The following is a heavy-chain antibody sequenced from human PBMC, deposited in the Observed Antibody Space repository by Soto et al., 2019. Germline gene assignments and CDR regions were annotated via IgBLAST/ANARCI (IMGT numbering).Heavy chain of an antibody. Sequence: LRLSCAASGFTFSSYAMSWVRQAPGKGLEWVSAISGSGGSTYYADSVKGRFTISRDNSKNTLYLQMNSLRAEDTAVYYCAKDRIMITFGGVNPNGMDVWGQGTTVTVSS. J-gene: IGHJ6*02. V-gene: IGHV3-23*01. CDR3: AKDRIMITFGGVNPNGMDV. CDR2: ISGSGGST. D-gene: IGHD3-16*01. CDR1: GFTFSSYA.